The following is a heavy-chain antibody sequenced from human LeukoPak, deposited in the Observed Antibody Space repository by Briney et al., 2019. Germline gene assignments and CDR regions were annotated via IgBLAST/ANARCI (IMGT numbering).Heavy chain of an antibody. CDR1: GFTFSSYW. CDR2: IKQDGSEK. D-gene: IGHD6-19*01. CDR3: ARLSSGWYGGSDY. Sequence: PGGSLRLSCAASGFTFSSYWMSWVRQAPGGGLEWVANIKQDGSEKYYVDSVKGRFTISRDNAQNSLHLQMNSLRAEDTAVYYCARLSSGWYGGSDYWGQGTLVTVSS. J-gene: IGHJ4*02. V-gene: IGHV3-7*03.